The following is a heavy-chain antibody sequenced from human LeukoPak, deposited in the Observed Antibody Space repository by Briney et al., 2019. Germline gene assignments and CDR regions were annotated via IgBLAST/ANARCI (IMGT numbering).Heavy chain of an antibody. D-gene: IGHD2-2*01. CDR3: ARAVVVPAPVNRRDYYYMDV. CDR1: GFTFSSYG. V-gene: IGHV3-30*02. J-gene: IGHJ6*03. Sequence: PGGSLRLSCAASGFTFSSYGMHWVRQAPGKGLEWVAFIRYDGSNKYYADSVKGRFTISRDNSKNTLYLQMNSLRAEDTAVYYCARAVVVPAPVNRRDYYYMDVWGKGTTVTVSS. CDR2: IRYDGSNK.